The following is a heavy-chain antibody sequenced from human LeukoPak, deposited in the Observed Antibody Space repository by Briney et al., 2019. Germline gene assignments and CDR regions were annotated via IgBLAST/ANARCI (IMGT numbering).Heavy chain of an antibody. CDR1: GYTFTGYY. J-gene: IGHJ4*02. D-gene: IGHD2-2*01. CDR3: ARDRVPAADFDY. V-gene: IGHV1-2*02. CDR2: INPNSGGT. Sequence: ASVKVSCKASGYTFTGYYMHWVRQAPGQGLEWMGWINPNSGGTNYAQKFQGRVTVTRDTSISTAYMELSRLRSDDTAVYYCARDRVPAADFDYWGQGTLVTVSS.